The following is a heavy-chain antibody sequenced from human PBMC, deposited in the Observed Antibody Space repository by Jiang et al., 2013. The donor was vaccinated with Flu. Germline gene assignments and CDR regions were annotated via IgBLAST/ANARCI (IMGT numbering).Heavy chain of an antibody. D-gene: IGHD3-22*01. J-gene: IGHJ4*02. V-gene: IGHV1-2*02. CDR3: ARDLDVPDSSGYYPIDY. Sequence: SGAEVKKPGASVKVSCKASGYTFTGYYMHWVRQAPGQGLEWMGWINPNSGGTNYAQKLQGRVTMTTDTSTSTAYMELRSLRSDDTAVYYCARDLDVPDSSGYYPIDYWGQGTLVTVSS. CDR2: INPNSGGT. CDR1: GYTFTGYY.